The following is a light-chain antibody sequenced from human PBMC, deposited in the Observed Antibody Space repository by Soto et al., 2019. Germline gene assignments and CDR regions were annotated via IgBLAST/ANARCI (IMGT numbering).Light chain of an antibody. Sequence: EIVLTQSPGTLSLSPGERATLSCRASRSVTYYAACYQQQAGQAPSLLIYDASSRATGAADRCSGRWAGTYFTLTSSRLEQQYVAVYYCQQYNSYTVTFGQGTRLEIK. CDR1: RSVTYY. CDR2: DAS. J-gene: IGKJ5*01. CDR3: QQYNSYTVT. V-gene: IGKV3-20*01.